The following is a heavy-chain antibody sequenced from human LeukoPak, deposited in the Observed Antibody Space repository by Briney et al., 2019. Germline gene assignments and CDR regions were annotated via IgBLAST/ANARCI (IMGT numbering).Heavy chain of an antibody. V-gene: IGHV4-30-2*01. CDR3: ARRSTAMDLDY. Sequence: PSETLSLTCAVSGGSISSGGYSWSWIRQPPGKGLEWIGYIYHSGSTYYNPSLKSRVTISVDRSKNQFSLKLSSVTAADTAVYYCARRSTAMDLDYWGQGTLVTVSS. D-gene: IGHD5-18*01. J-gene: IGHJ4*02. CDR2: IYHSGST. CDR1: GGSISSGGYS.